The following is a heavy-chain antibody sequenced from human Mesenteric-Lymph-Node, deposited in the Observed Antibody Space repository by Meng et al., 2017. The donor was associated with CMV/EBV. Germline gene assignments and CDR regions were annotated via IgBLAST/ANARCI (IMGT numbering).Heavy chain of an antibody. V-gene: IGHV4-59*01. Sequence: GSLRLSCTVSGGSITSYYWSWIRQPPGKGLEWIGYVYSSGNTNYDPSLKSRVTISLDTSKNQFSLTLSSVTAADTAVYYCARGSTRDKFDPWGQGTLVTVS. CDR1: GGSITSYY. D-gene: IGHD5-24*01. CDR2: VYSSGNT. CDR3: ARGSTRDKFDP. J-gene: IGHJ5*02.